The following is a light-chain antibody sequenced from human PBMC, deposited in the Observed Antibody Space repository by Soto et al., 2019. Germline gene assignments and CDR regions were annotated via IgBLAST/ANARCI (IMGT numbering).Light chain of an antibody. V-gene: IGKV1-5*03. CDR3: QHYNSYSEA. CDR2: KAS. J-gene: IGKJ1*01. CDR1: QTISSW. Sequence: DIQMTQSPSTLSGSVGERVTITCRASQTISSWLAWYQQKPGKAPKLLIYKASTLKSGVPSRFSGSGSRTEFTLTISSLQPDDFATYYCQHYNSYSEAFGQGTKVEL.